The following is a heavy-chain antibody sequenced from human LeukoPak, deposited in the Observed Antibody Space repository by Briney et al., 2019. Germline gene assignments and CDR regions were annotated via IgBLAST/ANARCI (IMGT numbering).Heavy chain of an antibody. CDR3: ARDGYYDSSGYRYYNYMDV. Sequence: PSETLSLTCTISGASIRSHYWSWIRRPPGKELEWIGYMYYSGNSNYNPALKSRVTISVDTSKNQFSLKLTSVTAADTAVYYCARDGYYDSSGYRYYNYMDVWGKGTTVTVSS. J-gene: IGHJ6*03. D-gene: IGHD3-22*01. CDR1: GASIRSHY. CDR2: MYYSGNS. V-gene: IGHV4-59*11.